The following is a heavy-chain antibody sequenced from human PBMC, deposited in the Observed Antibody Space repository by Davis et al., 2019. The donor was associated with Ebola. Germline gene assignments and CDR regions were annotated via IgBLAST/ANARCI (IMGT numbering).Heavy chain of an antibody. CDR1: GFTLKNTP. V-gene: IGHV3-30*04. Sequence: GGSLRLSCVVSGFTLKNTPMVWVRQAPGRGLEWVALVTFDGTNKFYADSVKGRFTISRDNAKNSLYLQMNSLRDEDTAVYYCARVGFRCSCDDCWGQGTLVTVSS. J-gene: IGHJ4*02. D-gene: IGHD4/OR15-4a*01. CDR2: VTFDGTNK. CDR3: ARVGFRCSCDDC.